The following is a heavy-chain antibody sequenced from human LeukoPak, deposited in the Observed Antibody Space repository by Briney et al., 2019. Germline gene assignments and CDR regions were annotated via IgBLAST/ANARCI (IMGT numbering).Heavy chain of an antibody. CDR3: ARMSYDYGSGSYYNYGMDV. V-gene: IGHV1-3*01. J-gene: IGHJ6*04. D-gene: IGHD3-10*01. CDR1: GYTFTSYA. Sequence: ASVKVSCKASGYTFTSYAMHWVRQAPGQRLEWMGWINAGNSNTKYSQKFQGRVTITRDTSASTAYMELSSLRSEDTAVYYCARMSYDYGSGSYYNYGMDVWGKGTTVTVSS. CDR2: INAGNSNT.